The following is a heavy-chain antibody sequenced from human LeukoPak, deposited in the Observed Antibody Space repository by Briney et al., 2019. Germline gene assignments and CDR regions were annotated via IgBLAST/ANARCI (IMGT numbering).Heavy chain of an antibody. D-gene: IGHD1-26*01. CDR1: GGTFSSYS. J-gene: IGHJ6*02. CDR3: ARISLGAIWGYYYGMDV. V-gene: IGHV1-69*13. CDR2: IIPIFDTA. Sequence: SVKVSCKASGGTFSSYSISWVRQAPGQGLEWMGGIIPIFDTADYAQKFQGRVTMTADESTSTAYMELSSLRSEDTAVFYCARISLGAIWGYYYGMDVWGQGTTVTVSS.